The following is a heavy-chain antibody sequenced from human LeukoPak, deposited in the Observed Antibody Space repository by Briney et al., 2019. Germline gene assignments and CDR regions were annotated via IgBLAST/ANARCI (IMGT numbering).Heavy chain of an antibody. Sequence: RGSLRLSCAASGFTFSTYGMHWVRQAPGKGLEWVAFIRNDATGGYYADSVRGRFTISRDNSKNTLYLQMNSLRPEDTAVYYCARARPSMWIDYWGQGTLVTVSS. V-gene: IGHV3-30*02. J-gene: IGHJ4*02. D-gene: IGHD5-12*01. CDR3: ARARPSMWIDY. CDR2: IRNDATGG. CDR1: GFTFSTYG.